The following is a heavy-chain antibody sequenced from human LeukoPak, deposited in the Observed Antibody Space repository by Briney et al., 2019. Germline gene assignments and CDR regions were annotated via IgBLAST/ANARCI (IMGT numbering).Heavy chain of an antibody. CDR1: GGSFSGYY. CDR3: ARRGKGSSPQRPPARGFDY. D-gene: IGHD6-25*01. J-gene: IGHJ4*02. Sequence: SETLSLTCAVYGGSFSGYYWSWIRQPPGKGLEWIGEINHSGSTNYNPSLKSRVTISVDTSKNQFPLKLSSVTAADTAVYYCARRGKGSSPQRPPARGFDYWGQGTLVTVSS. V-gene: IGHV4-34*01. CDR2: INHSGST.